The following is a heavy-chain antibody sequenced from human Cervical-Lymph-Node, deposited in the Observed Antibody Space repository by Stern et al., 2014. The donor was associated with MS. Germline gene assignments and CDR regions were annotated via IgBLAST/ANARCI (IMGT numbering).Heavy chain of an antibody. J-gene: IGHJ6*02. D-gene: IGHD4-17*01. CDR2: IITICATT. Sequence: VQLVQSGADVKKPGSSVTVSCKASGGTFSSHAINWVRQAPGQGLEWMGGIITICATTNYAQKFQGRVTITADDSTTTVYMELSSLRSEDTAVYYCASPTTVTVGAMDVWGQGTTVTVSS. V-gene: IGHV1-69*01. CDR3: ASPTTVTVGAMDV. CDR1: GGTFSSHA.